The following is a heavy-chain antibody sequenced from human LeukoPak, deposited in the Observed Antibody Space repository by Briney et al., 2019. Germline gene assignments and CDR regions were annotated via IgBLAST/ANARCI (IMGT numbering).Heavy chain of an antibody. V-gene: IGHV1-46*01. CDR3: ARDYYGPGNFYYMDV. Sequence: ASVKVSCKASGYTFTSYYMHWVRQAPGQGLEWMGIINPSGGSTSYAQKFQGRVTMTRDMSTSTVYMELSSLRSEDTAVYYCARDYYGPGNFYYMDVWGKGTTVTVSS. CDR2: INPSGGST. J-gene: IGHJ6*03. CDR1: GYTFTSYY. D-gene: IGHD3-10*01.